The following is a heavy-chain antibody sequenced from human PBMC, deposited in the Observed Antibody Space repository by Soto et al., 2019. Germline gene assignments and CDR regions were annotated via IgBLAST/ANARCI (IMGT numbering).Heavy chain of an antibody. CDR2: INHSGST. Sequence: LETLSLTCAVYGGSCSGYYWSWIRQPPGKGLEWIGEINHSGSTNYNPSLKSRVTISVDTSKNQFSLKLSSVTAADTAVYYCARGRKRGQNYYDILTGYHTAYYYYMDVWGKGTTVTVSS. J-gene: IGHJ6*03. CDR3: ARGRKRGQNYYDILTGYHTAYYYYMDV. D-gene: IGHD3-9*01. CDR1: GGSCSGYY. V-gene: IGHV4-34*01.